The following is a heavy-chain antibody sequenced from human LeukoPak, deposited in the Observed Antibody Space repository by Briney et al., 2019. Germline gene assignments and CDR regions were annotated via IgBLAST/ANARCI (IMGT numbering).Heavy chain of an antibody. Sequence: GGSLRLSCTASGLTFSDYYMSWVRQAPGKGLEWVSYISNSGRTIYYADSVKGRFTISRDNAKNSLYLQMDSLRAEDAAVYYCARAGYCSRGICYSFEYWGQGTLVTVSS. CDR3: ARAGYCSRGICYSFEY. CDR1: GLTFSDYY. CDR2: ISNSGRTI. D-gene: IGHD2-15*01. V-gene: IGHV3-11*01. J-gene: IGHJ4*02.